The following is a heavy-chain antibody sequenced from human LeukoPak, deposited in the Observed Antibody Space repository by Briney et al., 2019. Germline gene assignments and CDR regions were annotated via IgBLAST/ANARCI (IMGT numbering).Heavy chain of an antibody. CDR2: ISAYNGNT. CDR1: NHTFTSYG. D-gene: IGHD3-22*01. V-gene: IGHV1-18*01. Sequence: ASVKVSCKASNHTFTSYGISWVRQAPGQGLEWMGWISAYNGNTKYALNLQGRFTMTTDTSTSTAYMELRGLRSDDTAVYYCARGYYYDSSGYYYDYFDYWGQGTLVTVSS. CDR3: ARGYYYDSSGYYYDYFDY. J-gene: IGHJ4*02.